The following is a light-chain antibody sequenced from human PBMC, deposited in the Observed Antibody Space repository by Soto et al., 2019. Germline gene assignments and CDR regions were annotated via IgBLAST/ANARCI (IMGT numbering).Light chain of an antibody. Sequence: DIVMTQSPDSLAVSLGERATISCKSSQSVLYNSNNKNYLAWYQQKPGQPPKLLISWASTRESGVPDRFSASGSGTDFTLTISSLQVEDVAVYYCQQYYTTLALTFGGGTKVDIK. V-gene: IGKV4-1*01. J-gene: IGKJ4*01. CDR1: QSVLYNSNNKNY. CDR2: WAS. CDR3: QQYYTTLALT.